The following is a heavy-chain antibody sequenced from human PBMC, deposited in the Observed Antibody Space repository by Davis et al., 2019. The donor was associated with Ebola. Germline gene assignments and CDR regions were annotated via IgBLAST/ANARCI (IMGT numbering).Heavy chain of an antibody. CDR2: IWYDGSNK. V-gene: IGHV3-33*08. CDR1: GFTFSSYA. Sequence: GESLKISCAASGFTFSSYAMSWVRQAPGKGLEWVAVIWYDGSNKYYADSVKGRFTISRDNSKNTLYLQMNSLRAEDTAVYYCARYFRSYFDYWGQGTLVTVSS. J-gene: IGHJ4*02. D-gene: IGHD2/OR15-2a*01. CDR3: ARYFRSYFDY.